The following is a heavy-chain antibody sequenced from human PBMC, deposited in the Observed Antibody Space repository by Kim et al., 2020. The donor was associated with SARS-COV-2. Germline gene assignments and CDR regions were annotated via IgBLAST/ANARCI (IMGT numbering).Heavy chain of an antibody. J-gene: IGHJ5*02. V-gene: IGHV1-3*01. D-gene: IGHD3-3*01. Sequence: ASVKVSCKASGYTFTSYAMHWVRQAPGQRLEWMGWINAGNGNTKYSQKFQGRVTITRDTSASTAYMELSSLRSEDTAVYYCARPHPYYDFWSGEGGDWFDPWGQGTLVTVSS. CDR1: GYTFTSYA. CDR2: INAGNGNT. CDR3: ARPHPYYDFWSGEGGDWFDP.